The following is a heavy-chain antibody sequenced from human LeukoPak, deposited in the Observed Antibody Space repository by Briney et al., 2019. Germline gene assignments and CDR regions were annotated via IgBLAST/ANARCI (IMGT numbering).Heavy chain of an antibody. Sequence: SETLSLTCTVSGDSISGYYWSWIRQPPGKGLEWIGQIFYSGSTNYNPSLKSRVTISVDTSKNQFSLKMSSVTAADTAVYYCARRRYDDSSGYWWYFDYWGQGTLVTVSS. CDR2: IFYSGST. CDR1: GDSISGYY. J-gene: IGHJ4*02. D-gene: IGHD3-22*01. V-gene: IGHV4-59*08. CDR3: ARRRYDDSSGYWWYFDY.